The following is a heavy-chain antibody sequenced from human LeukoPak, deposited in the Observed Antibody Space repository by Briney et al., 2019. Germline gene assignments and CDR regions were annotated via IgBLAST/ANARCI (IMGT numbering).Heavy chain of an antibody. Sequence: GRSLRLSCAASGFTFSSYGMHWVRQAPGKGLEWVAVIWYDGSNKYYADSVKGRFTISRDNSKNTLYLQMNSLRAEDTAVYYCARDGDSSGFDNWGQGTLVTVSS. CDR2: IWYDGSNK. CDR3: ARDGDSSGFDN. D-gene: IGHD3-22*01. V-gene: IGHV3-33*01. J-gene: IGHJ4*02. CDR1: GFTFSSYG.